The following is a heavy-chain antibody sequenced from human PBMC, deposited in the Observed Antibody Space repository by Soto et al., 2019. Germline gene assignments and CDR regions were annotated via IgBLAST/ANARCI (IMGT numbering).Heavy chain of an antibody. CDR1: GFTFSGYA. CDR3: AREKGYDYLWGSYRPPDY. CDR2: ISYDGGNK. V-gene: IGHV3-30-3*01. Sequence: QVQLVESGGGVVQPGRSLRLSCAASGFTFSGYAVHWVRQAPGKGLEWVAVISYDGGNKYYADSVKGRFTISRDNSKNTLYLQMNSLRAEDTAVYYCAREKGYDYLWGSYRPPDYWGQGTLVTVSS. D-gene: IGHD3-16*02. J-gene: IGHJ4*02.